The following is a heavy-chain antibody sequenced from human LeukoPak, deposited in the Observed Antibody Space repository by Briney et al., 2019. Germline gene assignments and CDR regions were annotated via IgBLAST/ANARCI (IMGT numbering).Heavy chain of an antibody. CDR2: ITSNSDYI. CDR1: GLTFSTYS. Sequence: PGGSLRLSCAASGLTFSTYSMNWVRQAPGKGLEWVSSITSNSDYIYYADSVKGRFTISRDNAKNSLYLQMNSLRAEDTAVYYCARDTYHYDSSGYYYVLDFWGQGVLVTVSS. J-gene: IGHJ4*02. CDR3: ARDTYHYDSSGYYYVLDF. V-gene: IGHV3-21*01. D-gene: IGHD3-22*01.